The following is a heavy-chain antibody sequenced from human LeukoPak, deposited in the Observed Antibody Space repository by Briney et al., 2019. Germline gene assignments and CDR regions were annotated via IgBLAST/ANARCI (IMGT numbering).Heavy chain of an antibody. CDR2: IRGSGGST. D-gene: IGHD6-19*01. J-gene: IGHJ4*02. CDR3: AKAPVAGYATIIDD. CDR1: VFTFSNYA. Sequence: GGSLRLSCAASVFTFSNYAMSWVRQAPGKGLEWVSAIRGSGGSTYYADSVKGRFTISRDNSKNTLYLQMNSLRAEATAVYYCAKAPVAGYATIIDDGGQGTPVTVSS. V-gene: IGHV3-23*01.